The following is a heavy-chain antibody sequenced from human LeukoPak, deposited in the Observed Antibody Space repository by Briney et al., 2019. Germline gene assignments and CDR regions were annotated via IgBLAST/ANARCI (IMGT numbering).Heavy chain of an antibody. V-gene: IGHV5-51*01. Sequence: GESLKISCKGSGYSFTSYWIGWVRQMPGKGLEWMGIIYPGDSDTRYSPSFQGQVTISADKSISTAYLQWSSLKASDTAMYYCARLPHYYDSSGYYNQFDYWGQGTLVTVSS. J-gene: IGHJ4*02. CDR3: ARLPHYYDSSGYYNQFDY. CDR2: IYPGDSDT. CDR1: GYSFTSYW. D-gene: IGHD3-22*01.